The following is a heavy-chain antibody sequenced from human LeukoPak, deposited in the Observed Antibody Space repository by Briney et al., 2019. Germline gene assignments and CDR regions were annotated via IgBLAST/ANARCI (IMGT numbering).Heavy chain of an antibody. Sequence: SVKVSCKASGGTFSSYAISWVRQAPGQGLEWMGGIIPIFGTANYAQKFQGRVTITADKSTRTAYMELSSMRSEDTAVYYCVRLSDILAGYYGYWGQGTLVTVSS. CDR1: GGTFSSYA. J-gene: IGHJ4*02. D-gene: IGHD3-9*01. CDR3: VRLSDILAGYYGY. V-gene: IGHV1-69*06. CDR2: IIPIFGTA.